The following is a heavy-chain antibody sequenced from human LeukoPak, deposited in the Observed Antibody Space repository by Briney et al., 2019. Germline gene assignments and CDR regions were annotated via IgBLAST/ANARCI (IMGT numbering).Heavy chain of an antibody. CDR2: ISASGGST. D-gene: IGHD2-21*02. CDR1: GFTFSNYA. V-gene: IGHV3-23*01. CDR3: AKGDSYYYYFGMDV. Sequence: GGSLRLSCVASGFTFSNYAMNWVRQAPGKGLEWVSAISASGGSTYYADSVKGRFTISRDNSRNTLYLQMNSLRAEGTAVYYCAKGDSYYYYFGMDVWGQGTTVTVSS. J-gene: IGHJ6*02.